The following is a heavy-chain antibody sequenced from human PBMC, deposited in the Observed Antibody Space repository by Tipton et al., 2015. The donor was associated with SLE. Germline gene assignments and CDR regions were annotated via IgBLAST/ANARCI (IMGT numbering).Heavy chain of an antibody. Sequence: TLSLTCTVSGGSVSSSSKYWAWIRQSPGKALEWIGYIYFDGNSNGRGNYNPSLKSRVTMSVDPSKMQFSLKLSSVTAADTAVYYCARDQEMASGENRFDPWGQGTLVTVSS. CDR3: ARDQEMASGENRFDP. D-gene: IGHD5-24*01. CDR2: IYFDGNS. J-gene: IGHJ5*02. V-gene: IGHV4-61*01. CDR1: GGSVSSSSKY.